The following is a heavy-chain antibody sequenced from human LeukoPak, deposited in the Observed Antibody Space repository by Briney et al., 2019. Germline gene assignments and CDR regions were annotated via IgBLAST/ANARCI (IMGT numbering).Heavy chain of an antibody. D-gene: IGHD2-15*01. V-gene: IGHV4-34*01. CDR2: INHSGST. Sequence: SETLSLTCAVYGGSFSGYYWSWIRQPPGKGLEWIGEINHSGSTNYNPSLKSRVTISVDTSKNQFSLKLSSVTAADTAVYYCAGGSSSGEDIVVVVAALPYCDYWGQGTLVTVSS. CDR3: AGGSSSGEDIVVVVAALPYCDY. CDR1: GGSFSGYY. J-gene: IGHJ4*02.